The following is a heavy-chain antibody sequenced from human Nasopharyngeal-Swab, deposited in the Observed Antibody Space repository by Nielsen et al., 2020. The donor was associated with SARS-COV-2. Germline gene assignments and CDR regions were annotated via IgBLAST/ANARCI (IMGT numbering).Heavy chain of an antibody. D-gene: IGHD3-3*01. V-gene: IGHV1-18*01. CDR3: ARDLPRITIFGVVDY. J-gene: IGHJ4*02. CDR1: GYTFTSYG. CDR2: ISAYNGNT. Sequence: APVKVSCKASGYTFTSYGISWVRQAPGQGLEWMGWISAYNGNTNHAQKLQGRVTMTTDTSTSTAYMELRSLRSDDTAVYYCARDLPRITIFGVVDYWGQGTLVTVSS.